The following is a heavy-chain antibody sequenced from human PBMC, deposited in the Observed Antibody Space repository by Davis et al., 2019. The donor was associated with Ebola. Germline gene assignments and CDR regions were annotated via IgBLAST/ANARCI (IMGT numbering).Heavy chain of an antibody. Sequence: PGGSLRLSCAASGFTFDDYAMHWVRQVPGKGLEWVSGISHNGVTLGYADSVRGRFTISRDNAKNSLYLQMNSLRAEDTALYYCTKEGQVSSGFYYYGLDVWGQGTTVIVSS. CDR3: TKEGQVSSGFYYYGLDV. D-gene: IGHD3-3*01. V-gene: IGHV3-9*01. CDR2: ISHNGVTL. CDR1: GFTFDDYA. J-gene: IGHJ6*02.